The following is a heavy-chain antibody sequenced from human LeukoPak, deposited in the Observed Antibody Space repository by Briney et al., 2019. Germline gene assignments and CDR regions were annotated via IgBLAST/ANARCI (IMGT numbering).Heavy chain of an antibody. V-gene: IGHV4-34*01. Sequence: SETLSLTCAVYGGSFSGYYWSWIRQPPGKGLEWIGEINHSGSTNYNPSLKSRVTISVDTSKNQFSLKLSSVAAADTAVYYCARRLSGSSWYRYFDYWGQGTLVTVSS. CDR1: GGSFSGYY. CDR3: ARRLSGSSWYRYFDY. CDR2: INHSGST. J-gene: IGHJ4*02. D-gene: IGHD6-13*01.